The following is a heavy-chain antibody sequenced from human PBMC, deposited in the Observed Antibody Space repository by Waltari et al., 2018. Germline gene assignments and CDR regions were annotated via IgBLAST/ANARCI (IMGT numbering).Heavy chain of an antibody. V-gene: IGHV4-38-2*01. J-gene: IGHJ5*02. CDR2: IYHSGST. CDR3: ARALNWNPTWFDP. CDR1: GYSIRSGYY. Sequence: QVQLQESGPGLVKPSETLSLTCAVSGYSIRSGYYWGSIRQPPGKGLEWIGSIYHSGSTYYNPSLKSRVTISVDTSKNQFSLKLSSVTAADTAVYYCARALNWNPTWFDPWGQGTLVTVSS. D-gene: IGHD1-20*01.